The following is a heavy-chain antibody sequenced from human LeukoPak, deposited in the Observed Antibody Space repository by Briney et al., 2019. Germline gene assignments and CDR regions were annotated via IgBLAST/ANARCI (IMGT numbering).Heavy chain of an antibody. CDR2: VYTSGST. D-gene: IGHD3-22*01. CDR1: GGSISSYY. J-gene: IGHJ4*02. V-gene: IGHV4-4*07. Sequence: SETLSLTCTVSGGSISSYYWSWIRQPAGKGLEWIGRVYTSGSTNYNPSLTRRGTMSVDTSKNQFSLKLSSVTAADTAVYYCARGGYYDSSGYYRPPYPFDYWGQGTLVTVSS. CDR3: ARGGYYDSSGYYRPPYPFDY.